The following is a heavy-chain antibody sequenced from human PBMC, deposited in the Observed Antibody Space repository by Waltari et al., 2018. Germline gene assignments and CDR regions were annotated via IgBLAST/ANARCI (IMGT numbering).Heavy chain of an antibody. CDR3: AKSAGPLGVQDPFDY. D-gene: IGHD1-1*01. Sequence: EVQLLESGGGLVQPGGSLRLSCAASGFTFSSYAMSCVRTAPGKGLEWVSASSGSGGSTYYADSVKGRFTISRDNSKNTLYLQMNSLRAEDTAVYYCAKSAGPLGVQDPFDYWGQGTLVTVSS. CDR2: SSGSGGST. V-gene: IGHV3-23*01. CDR1: GFTFSSYA. J-gene: IGHJ4*02.